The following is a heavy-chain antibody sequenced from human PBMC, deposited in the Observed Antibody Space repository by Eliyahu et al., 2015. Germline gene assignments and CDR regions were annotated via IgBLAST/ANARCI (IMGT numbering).Heavy chain of an antibody. V-gene: IGHV1-2*04. CDR1: GYTFTGYX. Sequence: QVQLVQSGAEVKKPGXSVKVSCXASGYTFTGYXXPWVRQAPGQGLEWMGWINPXXGGTNYAQKFQGWVTMTRDTSXSTAYMELSRLRSDDTAVYYCARGPLLWFGEPHYYYGMDVWGQGTTVTVSS. CDR3: ARGPLLWFGEPHYYYGMDV. D-gene: IGHD3-10*01. J-gene: IGHJ6*02. CDR2: INPXXGGT.